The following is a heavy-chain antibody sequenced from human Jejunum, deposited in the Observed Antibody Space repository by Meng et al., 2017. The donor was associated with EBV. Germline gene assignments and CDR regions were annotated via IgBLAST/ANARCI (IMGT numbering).Heavy chain of an antibody. J-gene: IGHJ5*02. CDR1: GGSISRSNW. CDR2: IFHIGTT. V-gene: IGHV4-4*02. Sequence: VQVQESGPGLVKPLGTLSLTCAVSGGSISRSNWWSWVRQPPGKGPEWIGEIFHIGTTNYNPTLKSRVTMSVDKSKNHFSLKLTSVTAADTAVYYCARDGGPSGSYAYWFDPWGQGTLVTVSS. CDR3: ARDGGPSGSYAYWFDP. D-gene: IGHD1-26*01.